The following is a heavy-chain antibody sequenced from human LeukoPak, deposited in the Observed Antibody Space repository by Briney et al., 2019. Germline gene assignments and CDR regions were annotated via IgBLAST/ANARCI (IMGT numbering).Heavy chain of an antibody. CDR2: IHYSGST. CDR3: ARVVRYDFWGGYYTDY. V-gene: IGHV4-39*07. CDR1: GDSIRSSSFY. J-gene: IGHJ4*02. D-gene: IGHD3-3*01. Sequence: SETLSLTCIVSGDSIRSSSFYWRWIRQSPGKGLEWIGSIHYSGSTYYNRSRQSRVTISVDTSKNQFCLKLSSVTAADTAVYYCARVVRYDFWGGYYTDYWGQGTLVTVSS.